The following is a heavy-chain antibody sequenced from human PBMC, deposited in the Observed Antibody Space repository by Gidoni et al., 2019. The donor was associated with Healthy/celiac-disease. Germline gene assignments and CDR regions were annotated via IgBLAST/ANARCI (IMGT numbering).Heavy chain of an antibody. CDR2: SSGSGGST. D-gene: IGHD1-26*01. CDR3: AKVYSGSYYAIFDY. V-gene: IGHV3-23*01. CDR1: GFPFSSYA. J-gene: IGHJ4*02. Sequence: EVQLLESGGGLVQPGGSLRLSCAASGFPFSSYAMSWVRQAPGKGLEWVSASSGSGGSTYYADSVKGRFTISRDNSKNTLYLQMNSLRAEDTAVYYCAKVYSGSYYAIFDYWGQGTLVTVSS.